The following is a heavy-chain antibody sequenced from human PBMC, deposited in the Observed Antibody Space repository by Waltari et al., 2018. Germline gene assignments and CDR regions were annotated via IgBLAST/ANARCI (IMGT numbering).Heavy chain of an antibody. CDR1: GVSVSRYY. V-gene: IGHV4-59*02. CDR3: ARGWSGNSYFPY. J-gene: IGHJ4*02. CDR2: VYASVNT. D-gene: IGHD3-3*01. Sequence: HVQLQESGPGLVRPSETLSLTCAVSGVSVSRYYWNWIRQSPERGLEWIGYVYASVNTNYNPSLTSRVIISADTSNNQLSLRLHSVTAADTAIYYCARGWSGNSYFPYWGQGALVTVSS.